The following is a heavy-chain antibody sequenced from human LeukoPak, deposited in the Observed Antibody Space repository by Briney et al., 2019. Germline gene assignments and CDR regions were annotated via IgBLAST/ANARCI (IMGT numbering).Heavy chain of an antibody. V-gene: IGHV4-31*03. Sequence: SETLSLTCTVSGGFISSGGYYWSWIRQHPGKGLEWIGYIYYSGSTYYNPSLKSRVTISVDTSKNQFSLKLSPVTAADTAVYYCAAHSRRWLQLYALDIWGQGTMVTVSS. CDR3: AAHSRRWLQLYALDI. D-gene: IGHD5-24*01. J-gene: IGHJ3*02. CDR2: IYYSGST. CDR1: GGFISSGGYY.